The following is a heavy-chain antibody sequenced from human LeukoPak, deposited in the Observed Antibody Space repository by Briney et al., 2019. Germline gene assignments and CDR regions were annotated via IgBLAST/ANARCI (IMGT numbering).Heavy chain of an antibody. CDR1: GGTFSSYA. V-gene: IGHV1-69*05. D-gene: IGHD3-10*01. CDR2: IIPIFGTA. Sequence: ASVKVSCKASGGTFSSYAISWVRQAPGQGLEWMGRIIPIFGTANYAQKFQGRVTITTDESTSTAYMELSSLRSEDTAVYYCEVMFRGVKTSDYWGQGTLVTVSS. J-gene: IGHJ4*02. CDR3: EVMFRGVKTSDY.